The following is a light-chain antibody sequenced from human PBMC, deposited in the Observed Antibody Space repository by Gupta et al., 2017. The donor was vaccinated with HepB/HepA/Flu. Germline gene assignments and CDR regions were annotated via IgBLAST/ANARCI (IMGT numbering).Light chain of an antibody. J-gene: IGLJ2*01. CDR1: KLGDKY. CDR3: QAWDRSTVV. V-gene: IGLV3-1*01. Sequence: SYELTQPPSVSVSPRQTASITCSGDKLGDKYACWYQQKPGQSPVLVIYQDSKRPSGIPERFSGSNSGNTPTLTISGTQARDESEYYCQAWDRSTVVYGGGTKLTF. CDR2: QDS.